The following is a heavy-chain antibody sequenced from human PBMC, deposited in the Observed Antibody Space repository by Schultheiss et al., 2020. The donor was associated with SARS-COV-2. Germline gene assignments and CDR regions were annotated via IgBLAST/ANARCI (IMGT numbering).Heavy chain of an antibody. J-gene: IGHJ6*02. Sequence: ASVKVSCKASGYTFTGYYMHWVRQAPGQGLEWMGWMNPNSGNTGYAQKFQGRVTMTRNTSISTAYMELSSLRSEDTAVYYCARGSYCSSTSCLLGYYYGMDVWGQGTTVTVSS. V-gene: IGHV1-8*02. CDR2: MNPNSGNT. CDR3: ARGSYCSSTSCLLGYYYGMDV. CDR1: GYTFTGYY. D-gene: IGHD2-2*01.